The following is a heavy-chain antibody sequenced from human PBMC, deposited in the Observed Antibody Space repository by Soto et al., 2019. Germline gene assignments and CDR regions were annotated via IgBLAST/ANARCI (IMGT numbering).Heavy chain of an antibody. CDR2: INTDGSTT. CDR1: GLTFSIYW. CDR3: ARPYAGSYDSDH. D-gene: IGHD1-26*01. V-gene: IGHV3-74*01. J-gene: IGHJ4*02. Sequence: EVQLVESGGGLVQPGGSLRLSCAASGLTFSIYWMHWVRQAPGKGLVWVSRINTDGSTTNYADSVKGRFTISRDNAKNTLYLQMNSLRAEDTAVYYCARPYAGSYDSDHWGQGTLVTVSS.